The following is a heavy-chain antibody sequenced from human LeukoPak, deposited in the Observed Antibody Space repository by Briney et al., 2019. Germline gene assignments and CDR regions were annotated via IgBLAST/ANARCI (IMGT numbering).Heavy chain of an antibody. CDR1: GFTFSGYW. V-gene: IGHV3-74*01. J-gene: IGHJ5*02. CDR3: ARDPRNKGFDP. CDR2: INGDGSDT. Sequence: GGSLRLSCAASGFTFSGYWMHWARQSPGKGLVWVSCINGDGSDTRYADSVKGRFTISRDNAKNTLYLQMNSLGVEDTAVYYCARDPRNKGFDPWGQGTLVTVSS. D-gene: IGHD1/OR15-1a*01.